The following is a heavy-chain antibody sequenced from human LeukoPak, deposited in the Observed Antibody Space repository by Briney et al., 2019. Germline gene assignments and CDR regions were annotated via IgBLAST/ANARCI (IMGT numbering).Heavy chain of an antibody. CDR1: GFTFSSYA. D-gene: IGHD3-10*01. V-gene: IGHV3-30*04. CDR2: ISYDGSNK. Sequence: PGGSLTLSCAASGFTFSSYALHWVRQAPGKGLEWVAVISYDGSNKYYADSVKGRSTISRDNSKNTLYLQMNSLRAEDTAVYYCARVSRSLWYRELGVDYWGQGTLVTVSS. J-gene: IGHJ4*02. CDR3: ARVSRSLWYRELGVDY.